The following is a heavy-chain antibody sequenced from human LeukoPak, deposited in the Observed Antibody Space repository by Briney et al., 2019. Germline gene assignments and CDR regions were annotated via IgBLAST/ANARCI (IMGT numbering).Heavy chain of an antibody. Sequence: GGSLRLSCVASGFTVTSNYVTWVRQAPGKGLEWVSVIYTGGSPYYADSVKGRFAISRDISKNTVYLRMYSLRAEDTAVYYCARGAATGPTLGLDYWGQGTLVTVSS. J-gene: IGHJ4*02. CDR1: GFTVTSNY. V-gene: IGHV3-53*01. D-gene: IGHD6-13*01. CDR3: ARGAATGPTLGLDY. CDR2: IYTGGSP.